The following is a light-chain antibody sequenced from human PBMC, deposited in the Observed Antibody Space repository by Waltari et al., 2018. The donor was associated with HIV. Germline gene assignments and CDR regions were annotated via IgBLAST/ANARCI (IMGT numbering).Light chain of an antibody. J-gene: IGLJ2*01. CDR1: NSNIGVNT. CDR2: SDN. Sequence: QSALTQPPSVSGTPGQRVVISCSGGNSNIGVNTVNWYQHFPGTAPTLLIYSDNRRPSGVPDRFSGSKSGTSASLAISGLHSEDGADYYCSAWDDSLKGVLFGGGTKLTVL. CDR3: SAWDDSLKGVL. V-gene: IGLV1-44*01.